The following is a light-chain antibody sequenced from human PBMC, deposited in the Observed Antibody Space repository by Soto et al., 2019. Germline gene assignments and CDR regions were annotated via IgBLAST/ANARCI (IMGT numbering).Light chain of an antibody. Sequence: QPVTLGEGESMSCRRRQRLLHSSGYIYLDWYQQKPGQSPQLLIYVGSHRASGVPDRFSGSGSGTEFTLNISSMEADAVRVYYCTPDLQAPGPFGQGTKVDIK. CDR3: TPDLQAPGP. CDR2: VGS. V-gene: IGKV2-28*01. CDR1: QRLLHSSGYIY. J-gene: IGKJ1*01.